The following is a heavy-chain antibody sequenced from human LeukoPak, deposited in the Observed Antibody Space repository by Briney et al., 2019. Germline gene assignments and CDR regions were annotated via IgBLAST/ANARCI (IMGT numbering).Heavy chain of an antibody. J-gene: IGHJ6*03. V-gene: IGHV4-30-4*07. CDR2: IYYSGST. D-gene: IGHD5-24*01. CDR3: ARVMAGYYYYMDV. Sequence: SQTLSLTCAVSGGSISSGGYSWSWIRQPPGKGLEWIGYIYYSGSTNYNPSLKSRVTISVDTSKNQFSLKLSSVTAADTAVYYCARVMAGYYYYMDVWGKGTTVTVSS. CDR1: GGSISSGGYS.